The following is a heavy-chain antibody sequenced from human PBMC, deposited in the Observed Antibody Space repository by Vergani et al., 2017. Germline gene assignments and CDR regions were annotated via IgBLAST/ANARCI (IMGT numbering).Heavy chain of an antibody. CDR2: ISGSGGST. Sequence: VQLVESGGGVVQPGGSLRLSCAASGFTFSSYGMHWVRQAPGKGLEGVSAISGSGGSTYYADSVKGRFTISRDNSKNTLYLQMNSLRAEDTAVYYCAKDCAYSSGWYSDYWGQGTLVTVSS. D-gene: IGHD6-19*01. CDR3: AKDCAYSSGWYSDY. J-gene: IGHJ4*02. V-gene: IGHV3-23*04. CDR1: GFTFSSYG.